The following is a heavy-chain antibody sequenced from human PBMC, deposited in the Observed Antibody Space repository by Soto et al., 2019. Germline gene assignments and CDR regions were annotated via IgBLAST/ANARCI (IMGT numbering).Heavy chain of an antibody. CDR1: GFAFSSYA. D-gene: IGHD3-16*01. CDR3: AKGILSATIGPYAMDV. Sequence: GGSLRLSCEASGFAFSSYAMHWVRQAPGKGLEWVGVISYDGNYIYYADSVKGRFTISRDNSKNTLYVQVNSLRPEDTAVYYCAKGILSATIGPYAMDVWGQGTTVNV. J-gene: IGHJ6*02. V-gene: IGHV3-30*18. CDR2: ISYDGNYI.